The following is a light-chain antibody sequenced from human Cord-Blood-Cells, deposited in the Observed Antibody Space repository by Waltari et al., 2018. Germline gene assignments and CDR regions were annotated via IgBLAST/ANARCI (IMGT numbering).Light chain of an antibody. V-gene: IGLV3-1*01. Sequence: SYELTQPPSASVSPGQTASITCSGAKLGDKYACWYQQKPGQSPVLVIYQDSKRPSGIPERFSGSNSGNTATLTISGTQAMDEADYYCQAWDSSTVVFGGGTKLTVL. CDR2: QDS. J-gene: IGLJ2*01. CDR3: QAWDSSTVV. CDR1: KLGDKY.